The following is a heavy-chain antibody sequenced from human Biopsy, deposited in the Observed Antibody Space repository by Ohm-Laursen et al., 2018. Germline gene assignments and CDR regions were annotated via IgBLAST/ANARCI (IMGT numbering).Heavy chain of an antibody. D-gene: IGHD6-13*01. V-gene: IGHV4-59*12. J-gene: IGHJ5*02. CDR2: VYYSGST. CDR1: DGSISSDY. CDR3: AGATSGTSLYDP. Sequence: SETLSLTCTVSDGSISSDYWSWIRQTPGKGLEWIGYVYYSGSTNYNPSLRSLVTISTDTSTNQFSLKVRSVTAADTAMYYCAGATSGTSLYDPWGQGILVTVSS.